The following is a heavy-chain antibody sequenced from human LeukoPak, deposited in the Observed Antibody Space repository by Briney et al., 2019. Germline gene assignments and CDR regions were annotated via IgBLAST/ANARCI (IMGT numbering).Heavy chain of an antibody. CDR1: GYSFTSYW. D-gene: IGHD5-12*01. Sequence: GESLQISCQGSGYSFTSYWIGWVRQMPGKGLEWMGIIYPGDSDTRYSPSFQGQVTISADKSISTAYLQWSSLKASDTAMYYCARQWATYYFDYWGQGTLVTVSS. V-gene: IGHV5-51*01. CDR2: IYPGDSDT. CDR3: ARQWATYYFDY. J-gene: IGHJ4*02.